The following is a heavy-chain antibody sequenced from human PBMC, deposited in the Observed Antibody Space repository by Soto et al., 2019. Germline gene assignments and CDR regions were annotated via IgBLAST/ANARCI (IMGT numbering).Heavy chain of an antibody. CDR3: ARQGITMVRGVIITGDWFDP. D-gene: IGHD3-10*01. J-gene: IGHJ5*02. Sequence: KSSETLSLTCTVSGGSISSSSYYWGWIRQPPGKGLEWIGSIYYSGSTYYNPSLKSRVTISVDTSKNQFSLKLSSVTAADTAVYYCARQGITMVRGVIITGDWFDPWGQGTLVTVSS. CDR2: IYYSGST. CDR1: GGSISSSSYY. V-gene: IGHV4-39*01.